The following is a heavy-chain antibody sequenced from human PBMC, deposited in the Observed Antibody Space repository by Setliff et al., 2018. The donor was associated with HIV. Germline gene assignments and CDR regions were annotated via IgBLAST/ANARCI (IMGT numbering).Heavy chain of an antibody. J-gene: IGHJ4*02. CDR1: GYTFTSYA. V-gene: IGHV1-3*01. CDR3: ARDEGFDSSGYYLGTFDY. Sequence: EASVKVSCKASGYTFTSYAMHWERQAPGQRLEWMGWINAGNGNTNYAQKLQGRVTMTTDTSTSTAYMELRSLRSDDTAVYYCARDEGFDSSGYYLGTFDYWGQGTLVTVSS. CDR2: INAGNGNT. D-gene: IGHD3-22*01.